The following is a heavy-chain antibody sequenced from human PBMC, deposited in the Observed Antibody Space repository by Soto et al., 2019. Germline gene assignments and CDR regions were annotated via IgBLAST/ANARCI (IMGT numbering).Heavy chain of an antibody. J-gene: IGHJ6*02. Sequence: PGGSLRLSCAASGFTFTTYAMHRVRQAPGKGLHWVAFISYDWINDYYADSVMGRFTISRDNSKNTLFLQMNSLTTEDTAIYYCAREYCGRDCNGMDVWGLGTTVSPSS. CDR1: GFTFTTYA. CDR3: AREYCGRDCNGMDV. D-gene: IGHD2-21*02. V-gene: IGHV3-30-3*01. CDR2: ISYDWIND.